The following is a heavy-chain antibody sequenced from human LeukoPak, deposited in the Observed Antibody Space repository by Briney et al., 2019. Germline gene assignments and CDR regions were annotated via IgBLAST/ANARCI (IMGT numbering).Heavy chain of an antibody. D-gene: IGHD3-3*01. CDR1: GFTFTNAG. J-gene: IGHJ4*02. Sequence: GGSLRLSCAASGFTFTNAGMSWVRQAPGKGLEGVGRIKRETDGATTDYAAPVKGRFTISRDDSKTTLFLQMNSLKTEDTAVYYCTTDHLPGLRLLDWSYPGDSWGQGTLVTVSP. CDR3: TTDHLPGLRLLDWSYPGDS. CDR2: IKRETDGATT. V-gene: IGHV3-15*01.